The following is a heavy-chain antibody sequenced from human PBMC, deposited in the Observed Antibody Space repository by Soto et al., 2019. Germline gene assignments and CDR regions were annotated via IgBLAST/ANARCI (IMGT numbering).Heavy chain of an antibody. CDR3: TTDSYSTMTVVRFAY. Sequence: EVQLVESGGGLVKPGESLRLSCAASGFTFTNDWINWVRQAPGKGLEWVGRIKSKIDGGTTEFAAPVKGRFAISRDDSQNMVYLQMTSLKIEDTAVYFCTTDSYSTMTVVRFAYWGHGTLVTVSS. CDR1: GFTFTNDW. CDR2: IKSKIDGGTT. D-gene: IGHD3-22*01. V-gene: IGHV3-15*07. J-gene: IGHJ4*01.